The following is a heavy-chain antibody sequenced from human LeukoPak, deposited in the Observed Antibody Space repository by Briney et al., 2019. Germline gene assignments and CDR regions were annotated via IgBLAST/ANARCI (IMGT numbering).Heavy chain of an antibody. CDR1: GFTFSTYG. Sequence: VGSLRLSCAASGFTFSTYGMHWVRQAPGKGLEWVAVIWYDGTNKYYADSMKGRFTISRDNSKNTLYLQMNSLRAEDTAVYYCAREDSGSYYGYFDYWGQGTLVTVSS. CDR2: IWYDGTNK. J-gene: IGHJ4*02. V-gene: IGHV3-33*01. D-gene: IGHD1-26*01. CDR3: AREDSGSYYGYFDY.